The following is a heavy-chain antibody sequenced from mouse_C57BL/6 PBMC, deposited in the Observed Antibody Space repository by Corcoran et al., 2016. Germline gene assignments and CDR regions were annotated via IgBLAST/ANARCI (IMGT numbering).Heavy chain of an antibody. CDR1: GYAFSSYW. D-gene: IGHD2-1*01. CDR3: ARGNYDYYAMDY. J-gene: IGHJ4*01. CDR2: IYPGDGDT. V-gene: IGHV1-80*01. Sequence: QVQLQQSGAELVKPGASVKISCKASGYAFSSYWMNWVKQRPGKGLEWIGQIYPGDGDTNYNGKFKGKATLTADKSSSTAYMQLSSLTSEDSVVYFCARGNYDYYAMDYWGQGTSVTVSS.